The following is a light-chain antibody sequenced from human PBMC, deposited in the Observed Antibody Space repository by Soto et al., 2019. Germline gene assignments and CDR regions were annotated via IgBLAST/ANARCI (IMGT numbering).Light chain of an antibody. Sequence: DIQSTQSPSILSTSIGDRSTISCMASQSIGSWLAWYQQKPGKAPKLLIQKASTLERGVPSRFRGSGSGTVFTLTISSLRPDDFATYYCQQYHGSSRTVGQGTKVEIK. CDR2: KAS. CDR1: QSIGSW. V-gene: IGKV1-5*03. CDR3: QQYHGSSRT. J-gene: IGKJ1*01.